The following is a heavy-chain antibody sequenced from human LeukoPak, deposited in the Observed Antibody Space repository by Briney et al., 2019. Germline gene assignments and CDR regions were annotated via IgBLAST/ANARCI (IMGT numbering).Heavy chain of an antibody. CDR3: ARGIDMVRGVKSWFDP. J-gene: IGHJ5*02. V-gene: IGHV4-39*01. Sequence: SETLSLTCTVSGGSISSSSYYWGWIRQPPGKGLEWIGNIYYSGSTYYNPSLKSRVTISVDTSKNQFSLKLSSVTAADTAVYYCARGIDMVRGVKSWFDPWGQGTLVTVSS. D-gene: IGHD3-10*01. CDR2: IYYSGST. CDR1: GGSISSSSYY.